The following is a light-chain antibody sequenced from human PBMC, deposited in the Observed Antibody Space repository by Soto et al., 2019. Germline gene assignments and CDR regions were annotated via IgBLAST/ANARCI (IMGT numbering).Light chain of an antibody. J-gene: IGLJ3*02. CDR2: RND. CDR3: ATWDDSLSGLV. Sequence: QAVVTQPPSASGTPGQRVTITCSGSSSNIGNNYVYWYQRLPGTAPKLLFYRNDQRPSGVPDRISGSKSGTSASLAISGLRNEDEADYYCATWDDSLSGLVFGGGTQLTVL. CDR1: SSNIGNNY. V-gene: IGLV1-47*01.